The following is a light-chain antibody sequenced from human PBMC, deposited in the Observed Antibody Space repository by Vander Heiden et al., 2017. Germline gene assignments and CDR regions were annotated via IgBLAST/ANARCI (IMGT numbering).Light chain of an antibody. CDR3: GTWDSILTAVV. V-gene: IGLV1-51*01. Sequence: QSVLTQPPSVSAAPGQKVTSSCSGSSSNIGKNYGSWYQQLPGTAPKLLIYDNNKRPSGIPDRFSGSKSGTSATLGITGLQTGDEADYYCGTWDSILTAVVFGPGTKVTVL. J-gene: IGLJ1*01. CDR1: SSNIGKNY. CDR2: DNN.